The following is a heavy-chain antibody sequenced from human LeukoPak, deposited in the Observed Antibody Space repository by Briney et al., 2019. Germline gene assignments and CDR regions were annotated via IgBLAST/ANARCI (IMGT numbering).Heavy chain of an antibody. J-gene: IGHJ3*02. Sequence: PSETLSLTCTVSGGSISSYYWSWIRQPPGKGLEWIGYIYYSGSTNYNPSLKSRVTIPVDTSKNQFSLKLSSVTAADTAVYYCARGRYCSGGSCYSADAFDIWGQGTVVTVSS. CDR3: ARGRYCSGGSCYSADAFDI. CDR2: IYYSGST. D-gene: IGHD2-15*01. V-gene: IGHV4-59*01. CDR1: GGSISSYY.